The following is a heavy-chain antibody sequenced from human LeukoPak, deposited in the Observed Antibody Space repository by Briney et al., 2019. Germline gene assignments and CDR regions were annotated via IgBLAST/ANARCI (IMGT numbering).Heavy chain of an antibody. CDR3: ARGVYIAAAQYGY. D-gene: IGHD6-13*01. CDR2: IYYSGTT. Sequence: TSEALSLTCTVSGGSISSYYWSWIRQPPGKGLEWIGYIYYSGTTNYNPSLKSRVTISVDTSKNQFSLKLSSVTAADTAVYYCARGVYIAAAQYGYWGQGTLVTVSS. J-gene: IGHJ4*02. CDR1: GGSISSYY. V-gene: IGHV4-59*01.